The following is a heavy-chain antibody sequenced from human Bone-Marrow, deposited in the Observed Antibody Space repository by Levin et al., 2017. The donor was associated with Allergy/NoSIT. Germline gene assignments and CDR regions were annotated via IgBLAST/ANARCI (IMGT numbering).Heavy chain of an antibody. CDR2: LSHDGTDK. CDR3: AKDSQDYFISAGYYYFDH. V-gene: IGHV3-30*18. J-gene: IGHJ4*02. Sequence: GESLKISCVVSGFTFSNFAMHWVRHSPGKGLEWVAALSHDGTDKYYTDSVKGRFTISRDNSKKTLFLQMNGLRAEDTAVYYCAKDSQDYFISAGYYYFDHWGPGTLVTVSS. D-gene: IGHD3-9*01. CDR1: GFTFSNFA.